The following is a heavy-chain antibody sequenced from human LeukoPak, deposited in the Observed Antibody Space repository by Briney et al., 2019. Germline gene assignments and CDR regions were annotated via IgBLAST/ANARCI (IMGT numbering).Heavy chain of an antibody. CDR3: TRGQYGSGIDY. D-gene: IGHD3-10*01. V-gene: IGHV3-48*04. J-gene: IGHJ4*02. CDR1: GFTFNDYN. CDR2: ITSTSKTT. Sequence: SGGSLRLSCAASGFTFNDYNFNWVRQAPGKGLEWLSYITSTSKTTYYADSVKGRFTISRDNARNSLYLQMNSLRAEDTAVYYCTRGQYGSGIDYWGQGTLVTVSS.